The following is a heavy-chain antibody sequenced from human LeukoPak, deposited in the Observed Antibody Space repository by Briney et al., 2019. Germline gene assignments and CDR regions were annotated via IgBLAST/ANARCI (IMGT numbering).Heavy chain of an antibody. D-gene: IGHD2-15*01. V-gene: IGHV3-21*01. CDR3: ARERSYCSGATCSLDL. J-gene: IGHJ5*02. Sequence: GGSLRLSCAASGFSLSIYDMVWVRQAPGKGLEWIASTGLSSSYIGYADSVKGRFTISRDNGENSVYLQMNSLRAEDTAVYFCARERSYCSGATCSLDLWGQGTWSPSPQ. CDR1: GFSLSIYD. CDR2: TGLSSSYI.